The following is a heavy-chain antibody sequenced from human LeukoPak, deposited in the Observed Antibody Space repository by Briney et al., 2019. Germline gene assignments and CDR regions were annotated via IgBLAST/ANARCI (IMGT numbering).Heavy chain of an antibody. Sequence: GGSLKLSCAASGFTFSGSAMHWVRQASGKGLEWVGRIRSKANSYATAYAASVKGRFTISRDDSKNTVYLQMNSLKTEDTAVYYCTRRSSRGRCGGDCYSDYWGQGTLVTVSS. V-gene: IGHV3-73*01. J-gene: IGHJ4*02. CDR3: TRRSSRGRCGGDCYSDY. CDR1: GFTFSGSA. D-gene: IGHD2-21*02. CDR2: IRSKANSYAT.